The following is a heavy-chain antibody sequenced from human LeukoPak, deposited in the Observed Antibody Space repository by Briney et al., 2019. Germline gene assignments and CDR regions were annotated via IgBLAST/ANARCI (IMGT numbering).Heavy chain of an antibody. J-gene: IGHJ4*02. CDR1: GFTFSSYA. CDR2: ISYDGSNK. CDR3: ARPYCSSTSCQYYFDY. V-gene: IGHV3-30-3*01. Sequence: PGRSLRLSCAASGFTFSSYAMHWVRQAPGKGLEWVAVISYDGSNKYYADSVKGRFTISRDNSKNTLYLQMNSLRAEDTAVYYCARPYCSSTSCQYYFDYWGQGTLVTVSS. D-gene: IGHD2-2*01.